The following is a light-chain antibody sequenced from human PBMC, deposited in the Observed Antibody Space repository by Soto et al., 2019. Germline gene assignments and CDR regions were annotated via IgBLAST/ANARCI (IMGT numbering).Light chain of an antibody. CDR3: QQYGRSPGLFT. CDR2: DAS. Sequence: EIVLTQSPGTLSLSPGERATLSCRASQSVSNTYLAWYQQKPGQAPRLLIYDASSRATGIPDRFSCGGSGTDFTLTISRLEPEDFAVYYCQQYGRSPGLFTFGPGTKVDIK. V-gene: IGKV3-20*01. CDR1: QSVSNTY. J-gene: IGKJ3*01.